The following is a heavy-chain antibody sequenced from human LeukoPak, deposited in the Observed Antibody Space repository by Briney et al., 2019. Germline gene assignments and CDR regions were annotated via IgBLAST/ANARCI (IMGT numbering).Heavy chain of an antibody. Sequence: QPGGSLRLSCAASGFTFSSYGMSWVRQAPGKGLEWVSAISGSGGSTYYADSVKGRFTISRDNSKNTLYLQMNSLRAEDTAVYYCAKVGTYEHYDSSGYYYVPVLGYWGQGTLVTVSS. D-gene: IGHD3-22*01. J-gene: IGHJ4*02. CDR2: ISGSGGST. V-gene: IGHV3-23*01. CDR1: GFTFSSYG. CDR3: AKVGTYEHYDSSGYYYVPVLGY.